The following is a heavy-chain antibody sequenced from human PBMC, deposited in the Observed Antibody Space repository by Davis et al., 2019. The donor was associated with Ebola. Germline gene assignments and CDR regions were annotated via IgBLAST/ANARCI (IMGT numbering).Heavy chain of an antibody. CDR2: INHSGSS. Sequence: MPSETLSLTCAVYVGSFSGYYWSWIRQPPGKGLEWIGEINHSGSSKHSPSLKSRLTISVDTSKNQFSLKLTSVTAADTAVYYCARATGIFWSGYYRWDVWGQGTTVTVSS. CDR3: ARATGIFWSGYYRWDV. V-gene: IGHV4-34*01. CDR1: VGSFSGYY. D-gene: IGHD3-3*01. J-gene: IGHJ6*02.